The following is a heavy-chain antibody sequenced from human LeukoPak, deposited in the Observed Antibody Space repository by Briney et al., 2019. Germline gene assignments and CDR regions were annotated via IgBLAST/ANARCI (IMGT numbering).Heavy chain of an antibody. D-gene: IGHD6-19*01. CDR3: ARGKARLVPAFDI. CDR2: INHSGST. CDR1: GGSFSGYY. Sequence: PSETLSLTCAVYGGSFSGYYWSWIRQPPGKGLEWIGEINHSGSTNYNPSLKSRVTIPVDTSKNQFSLKLSSVTAADTAVYYCARGKARLVPAFDIWGQGTMVTVSS. J-gene: IGHJ3*02. V-gene: IGHV4-34*01.